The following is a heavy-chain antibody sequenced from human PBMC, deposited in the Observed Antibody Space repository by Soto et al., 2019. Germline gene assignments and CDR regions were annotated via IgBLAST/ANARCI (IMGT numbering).Heavy chain of an antibody. CDR3: ARSRSSWSPYGMDV. V-gene: IGHV5-51*01. D-gene: IGHD6-13*01. CDR2: IYPGDSDT. CDR1: GYTFTSYA. J-gene: IGHJ6*02. Sequence: GASVKVSCKASGYTFTSYAMHWVRQMPGKGLEWMGIIYPGDSDTRYSPSFQGQVTISADKSISTAYLQWSSLKASDTAMYYCARSRSSWSPYGMDVWGQGTTVTVSS.